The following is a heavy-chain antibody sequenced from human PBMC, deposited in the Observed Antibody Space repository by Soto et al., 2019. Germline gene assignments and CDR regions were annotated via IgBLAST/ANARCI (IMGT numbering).Heavy chain of an antibody. J-gene: IGHJ4*02. CDR2: MSPGGNSQ. CDR1: GFNFNIHA. Sequence: GGSLRLSCAAPGFNFNIHALHWIRQAPGEGLEWVAVMSPGGNSQYYADSVKGRFTISRDNSKNTLYLDMISLRAEDTAVYYCAKGLSIAAAGTFDYWGQGTLVTVSS. D-gene: IGHD6-13*01. V-gene: IGHV3-30-3*01. CDR3: AKGLSIAAAGTFDY.